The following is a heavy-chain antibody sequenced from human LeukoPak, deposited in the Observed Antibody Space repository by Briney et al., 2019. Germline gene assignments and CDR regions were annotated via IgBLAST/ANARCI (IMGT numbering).Heavy chain of an antibody. CDR1: GFTFSSYW. V-gene: IGHV3-74*01. D-gene: IGHD2-15*01. Sequence: GGSLRLSCTASGFTFSSYWMHWVRQAPGKGLVWVSRINSDGSSTNYADSVKGRFTISRDNSKNTLYLQMNSLRAEDTAVYYCAKDSVGYCSGGSCYYYYYMDVWGKGTTVTISS. J-gene: IGHJ6*03. CDR2: INSDGSST. CDR3: AKDSVGYCSGGSCYYYYYMDV.